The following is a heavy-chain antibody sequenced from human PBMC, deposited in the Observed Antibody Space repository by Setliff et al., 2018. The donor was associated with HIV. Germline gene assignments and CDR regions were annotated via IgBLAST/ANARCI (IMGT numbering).Heavy chain of an antibody. D-gene: IGHD1-7*01. V-gene: IGHV3-33*03. J-gene: IGHJ4*02. CDR1: GFTFSSYG. Sequence: PGGSLRLSCAASGFTFSSYGMHWVRQAPGKGLEWVAVIWYDGSITNYADFVKGRFTMSRDSAKNTLYLQMNSLRVEDTAVYYCVKWNYPNSWGQGTLVTVSS. CDR2: IWYDGSIT. CDR3: VKWNYPNS.